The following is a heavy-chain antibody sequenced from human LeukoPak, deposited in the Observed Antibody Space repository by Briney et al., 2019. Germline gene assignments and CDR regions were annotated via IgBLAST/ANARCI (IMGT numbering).Heavy chain of an antibody. V-gene: IGHV3-48*04. CDR1: GFTFSSYS. D-gene: IGHD2-2*01. Sequence: PGGSLRLSCAASGFTFSSYSMNWVRQAPGKGLEWVSYISSSSSTIYYADSVKGRFTISRDNAKNSLYLQMNSLRAEDTAVYYCAKGHCSSTSCYGTGFDYWGQGTLVTVSS. CDR2: ISSSSSTI. CDR3: AKGHCSSTSCYGTGFDY. J-gene: IGHJ4*02.